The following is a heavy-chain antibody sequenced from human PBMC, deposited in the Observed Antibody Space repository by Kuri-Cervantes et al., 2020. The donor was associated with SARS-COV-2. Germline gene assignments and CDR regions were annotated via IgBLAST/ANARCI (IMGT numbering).Heavy chain of an antibody. CDR3: ARGRCSGGSCYPYYYYYGMDV. CDR1: GGSFSGHY. CDR2: INHSGST. D-gene: IGHD2-15*01. J-gene: IGHJ6*02. Sequence: SQTLSLTCAVYGGSFSGHYWSWIRQPPGKGLEWIGEINHSGSTNYNPSLKSRVTISVDTSKNQFSLKLSSVTAADTAVYYCARGRCSGGSCYPYYYYYGMDVWGQGTAVTVSS. V-gene: IGHV4-34*01.